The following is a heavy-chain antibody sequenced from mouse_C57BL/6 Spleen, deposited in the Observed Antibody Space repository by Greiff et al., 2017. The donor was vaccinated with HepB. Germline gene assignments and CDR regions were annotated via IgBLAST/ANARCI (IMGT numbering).Heavy chain of an antibody. V-gene: IGHV5-17*01. CDR1: GFTFSDYG. CDR2: ISSGSSTI. CDR3: ARREDYGFAY. J-gene: IGHJ3*01. D-gene: IGHD2-4*01. Sequence: EVKLEESGGGLVKPGGSLKLSCAASGFTFSDYGMHWVRQAPEKGLEWVAYISSGSSTIYYADTVKGRFTISRDNAKNTLFLQMTSLRSEDTAMYYCARREDYGFAYWGQGTLVTVSA.